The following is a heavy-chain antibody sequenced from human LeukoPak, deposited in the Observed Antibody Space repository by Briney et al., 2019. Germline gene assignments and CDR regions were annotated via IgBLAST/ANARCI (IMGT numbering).Heavy chain of an antibody. D-gene: IGHD3-10*01. Sequence: SETLSLTCAVYGGSFSGYYWSWIRQPPGKGLEWIGEINHSGSTNYNPSLKGRVTISVDTSKNQFSLKLSSVTAADTAVYYCARRYYYGSGELSPWFDPWGQGTLVTVSS. CDR1: GGSFSGYY. CDR2: INHSGST. J-gene: IGHJ5*02. V-gene: IGHV4-34*01. CDR3: ARRYYYGSGELSPWFDP.